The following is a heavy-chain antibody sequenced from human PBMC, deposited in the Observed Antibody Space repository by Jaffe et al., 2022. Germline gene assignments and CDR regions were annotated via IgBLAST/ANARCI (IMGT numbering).Heavy chain of an antibody. J-gene: IGHJ6*03. CDR2: IYYSGST. V-gene: IGHV4-59*01. CDR1: GGSISSYY. Sequence: QVQLQESGPGLVKPSETLSLTCTVSGGSISSYYWSWIRQPPGKGLEWIGYIYYSGSTNYNPSLKSRVTISVDTSKNQFSLKLSSVTAADTAVYYCARVRDREGYYYYYMDVWGKGTTVTVSS. CDR3: ARVRDREGYYYYYMDV.